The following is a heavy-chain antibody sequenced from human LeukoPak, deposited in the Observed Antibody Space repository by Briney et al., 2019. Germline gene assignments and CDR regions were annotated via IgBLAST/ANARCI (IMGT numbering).Heavy chain of an antibody. J-gene: IGHJ4*02. CDR1: GGTFSSYA. Sequence: GASVKVSCKASGGTFSSYAISWVRQAPGQGLEWMGGIIPIFGTANYAQKFQGRVTITADESTSTAYMELSSLRSEDTAVYYCARETEGYSGSYYASPFDYWGQGTLVTVSS. CDR3: ARETEGYSGSYYASPFDY. V-gene: IGHV1-69*13. D-gene: IGHD1-26*01. CDR2: IIPIFGTA.